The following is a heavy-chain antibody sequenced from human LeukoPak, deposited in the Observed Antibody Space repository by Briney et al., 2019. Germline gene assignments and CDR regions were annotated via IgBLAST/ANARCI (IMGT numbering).Heavy chain of an antibody. CDR1: GGSFSGYY. J-gene: IGHJ6*03. Sequence: PSETLSLTCAVYGGSFSGYYWSWIRQPPGKGLEWIGEINHSGSTNYNPSLKSRVTISVDTSKNQFSLKLSSVTAADTAVYYCARGLRYYGSGSLPYYYYYMDVWGKGTTVTVSS. CDR3: ARGLRYYGSGSLPYYYYYMDV. D-gene: IGHD3-10*01. V-gene: IGHV4-34*01. CDR2: INHSGST.